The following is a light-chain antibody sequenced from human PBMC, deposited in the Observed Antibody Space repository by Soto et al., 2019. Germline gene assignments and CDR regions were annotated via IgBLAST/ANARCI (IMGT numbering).Light chain of an antibody. Sequence: QSALTQPPSASGSPGQSVTISCTGTSSDVGAYNYVSWYQQSPGKAPKLMIYEVTKRPSGVPDRFSGSKSGNTASLTVSGLQAEDETDYYCSSYAGGNGPLVVFGGGTKVTVL. CDR2: EVT. CDR1: SSDVGAYNY. V-gene: IGLV2-8*01. J-gene: IGLJ2*01. CDR3: SSYAGGNGPLVV.